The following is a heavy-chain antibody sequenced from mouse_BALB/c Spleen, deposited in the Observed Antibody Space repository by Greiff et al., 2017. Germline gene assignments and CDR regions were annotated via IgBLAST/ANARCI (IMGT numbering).Heavy chain of an antibody. CDR1: GYSITSDYA. CDR2: ISYSGST. D-gene: IGHD2-3*01. CDR3: ARADGYYPYYYAMDY. Sequence: EVKLMESGPGLVKPSQSLSLTCTVTGYSITSDYAWYWIRQFPGNKLEWMGYISYSGSTSYNPSLKSRISITRDTSKNQFFLQLNSVTTEDTATYYCARADGYYPYYYAMDYWGQGTSVTVSS. J-gene: IGHJ4*01. V-gene: IGHV3-2*02.